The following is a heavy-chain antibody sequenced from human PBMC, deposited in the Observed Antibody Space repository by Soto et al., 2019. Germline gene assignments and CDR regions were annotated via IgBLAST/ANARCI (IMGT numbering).Heavy chain of an antibody. Sequence: SETLSLTCTVSGCSISSDHYYWIWIRQPPGKGLEWIGYIYYSGSTYYNPSLKSRVTISVDTSKNQFSLKLSSVTAADTAVYYCARLLLWFGEGYYYGMDVWGQGTTVT. V-gene: IGHV4-30-4*01. CDR1: GCSISSDHYY. CDR2: IYYSGST. J-gene: IGHJ6*02. D-gene: IGHD3-10*01. CDR3: ARLLLWFGEGYYYGMDV.